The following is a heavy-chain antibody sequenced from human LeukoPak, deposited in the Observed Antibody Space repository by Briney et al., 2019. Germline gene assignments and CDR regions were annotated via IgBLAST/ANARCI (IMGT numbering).Heavy chain of an antibody. CDR2: IYYSGST. Sequence: PSETLSLTCTVSGDFISSSSYYWGWIRQPPGKGLEWIGSIYYSGSTYNNPSLKSRVTISVDTSKNQFSLKLSSVTAADTAVYYCARTPYYYYYYMDVWGKGTTVTVSS. V-gene: IGHV4-39*01. J-gene: IGHJ6*03. CDR1: GDFISSSSYY. CDR3: ARTPYYYYYYMDV.